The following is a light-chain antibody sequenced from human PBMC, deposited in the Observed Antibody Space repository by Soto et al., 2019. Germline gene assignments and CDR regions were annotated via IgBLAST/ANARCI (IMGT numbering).Light chain of an antibody. CDR3: AAWDDSLNGPV. Sequence: QSVLTPPPSASGTPGQRVTLSCSGSSSHIGSNTVNWYQQLPGTAPKLLIYSNNQRPSGVPDRFSGSKSGTSASLAISGLQSEDEADYYCAAWDDSLNGPVFGTGTKVTVL. J-gene: IGLJ1*01. CDR1: SSHIGSNT. CDR2: SNN. V-gene: IGLV1-44*01.